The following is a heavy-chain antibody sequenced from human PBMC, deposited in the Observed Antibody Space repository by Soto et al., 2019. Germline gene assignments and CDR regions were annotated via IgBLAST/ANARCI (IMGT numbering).Heavy chain of an antibody. Sequence: SETLSLTCTVSGVSISSSYWSWIRQSPGTGLEWIGYIYYTGTTNYNPSLKRRVTISLDTAKNQFSLNVNSLTTADTAVYFCARGGNQYSHTATGVGGFDFWGQGTLVTVSS. D-gene: IGHD2-15*01. J-gene: IGHJ4*02. V-gene: IGHV4-59*01. CDR3: ARGGNQYSHTATGVGGFDF. CDR1: GVSISSSY. CDR2: IYYTGTT.